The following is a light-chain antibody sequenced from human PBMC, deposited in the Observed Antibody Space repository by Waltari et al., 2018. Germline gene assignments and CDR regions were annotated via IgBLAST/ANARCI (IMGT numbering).Light chain of an antibody. V-gene: IGKV3-20*01. CDR2: GAS. CDR1: QTVSSSY. CDR3: QQYGSSPLIT. J-gene: IGKJ5*01. Sequence: EIVLTQSPGTLSLSPGARATLSCRASQTVSSSYLAWYQQKPDQAPRLLIYGASSRATGIPDRCSGSGSGTDFTLTISRLEPEDFAVYYCQQYGSSPLITFGQGTRLEIK.